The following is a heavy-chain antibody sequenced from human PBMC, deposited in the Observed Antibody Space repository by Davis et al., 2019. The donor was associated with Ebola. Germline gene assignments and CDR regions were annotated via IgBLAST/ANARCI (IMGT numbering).Heavy chain of an antibody. D-gene: IGHD2-21*01. CDR2: ISGSGDIT. V-gene: IGHV3-23*01. J-gene: IGHJ3*01. CDR3: AKSDCGTGDCKLLNF. Sequence: GESLKISCAASGFTFSTCNMNWVRQAPGKGLEWVSRISGSGDITHYADSVKGRFTISRDNSKDTLYLQMNSLRAEDTAVYYCAKSDCGTGDCKLLNFWGQGIMVTVSS. CDR1: GFTFSTCN.